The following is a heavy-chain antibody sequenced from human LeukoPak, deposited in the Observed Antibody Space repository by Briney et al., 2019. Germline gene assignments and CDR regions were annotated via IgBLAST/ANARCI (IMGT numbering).Heavy chain of an antibody. V-gene: IGHV1-18*01. Sequence: ASVKVSCKASGYTFTSYGISWVRQAPGQGLEWMGWISAYNGNTNYAQKLQGRVTMTSDTSTSTAYMELRSLRSDDTAVYYCARDIRCYDSSGLYYYYYYMDVWGKGTTVTVSS. CDR2: ISAYNGNT. J-gene: IGHJ6*03. D-gene: IGHD3-22*01. CDR3: ARDIRCYDSSGLYYYYYYMDV. CDR1: GYTFTSYG.